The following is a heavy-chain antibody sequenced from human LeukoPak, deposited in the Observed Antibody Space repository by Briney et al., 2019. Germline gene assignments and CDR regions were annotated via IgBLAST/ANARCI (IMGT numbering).Heavy chain of an antibody. Sequence: GGSLRLSCAASGFTFSNHWMSWVRQAPGKGLEWVANIKQDRSEKYYVDSVKGRFTISRDNAKNSLYLQMNSLRAEDTAVYYCARGSGWYYYWGQGTLVTVSS. CDR2: IKQDRSEK. CDR1: GFTFSNHW. D-gene: IGHD6-19*01. J-gene: IGHJ4*02. V-gene: IGHV3-7*04. CDR3: ARGSGWYYY.